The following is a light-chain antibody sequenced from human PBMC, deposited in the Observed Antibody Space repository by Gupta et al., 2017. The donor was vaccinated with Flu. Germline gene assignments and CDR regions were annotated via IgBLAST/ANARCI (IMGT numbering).Light chain of an antibody. CDR3: ASWDDSLNHWL. CDR2: NNN. Sequence: QSVLTQPPSASGTPGQRVTISCSGPTSDIGSNTVSWYQQLPGRAPKLLMHNNNQRPSGVPDRFSGSKSGTSASLAISGLHSEDEADYYCASWDDSLNHWLFGGGTKVTVL. CDR1: TSDIGSNT. V-gene: IGLV1-44*01. J-gene: IGLJ3*02.